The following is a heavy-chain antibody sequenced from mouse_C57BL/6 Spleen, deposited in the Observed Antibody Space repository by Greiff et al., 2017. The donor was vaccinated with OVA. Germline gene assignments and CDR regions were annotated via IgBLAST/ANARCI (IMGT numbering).Heavy chain of an antibody. J-gene: IGHJ4*01. CDR1: GYTFTSYW. CDR2: IDPSDSST. CDR3: TRGLRGAMDY. Sequence: VQLQQPGAELVKPGASVKLSCKASGYTFTSYWMQWVKQRPGQGLEWIGEIDPSDSSTNYNQKFKGKATLTVDTSSSTAYMQRSSLTSEDSAVYYCTRGLRGAMDYWGQGTSVTVSS. D-gene: IGHD1-1*01. V-gene: IGHV1-50*01.